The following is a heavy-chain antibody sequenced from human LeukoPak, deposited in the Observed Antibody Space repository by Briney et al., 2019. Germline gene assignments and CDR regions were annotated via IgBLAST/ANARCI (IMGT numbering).Heavy chain of an antibody. D-gene: IGHD2-15*01. CDR1: GFTFSSYA. V-gene: IGHV3-23*01. J-gene: IGHJ6*02. Sequence: RGSLRLSCAASGFTFSSYAMSWVRQAPGKGLEWVSAISGSGGSTYYADSVKGRFTISRDNSKNTLYLQMNSLRAEDTAVYYCAKDATPSYYYYYYGMDVWGQGTTVTVSS. CDR2: ISGSGGST. CDR3: AKDATPSYYYYYYGMDV.